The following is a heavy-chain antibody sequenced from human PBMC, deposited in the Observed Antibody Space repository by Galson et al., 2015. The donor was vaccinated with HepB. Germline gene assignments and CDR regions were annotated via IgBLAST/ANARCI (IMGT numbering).Heavy chain of an antibody. D-gene: IGHD5-12*01. J-gene: IGHJ6*02. CDR2: INPNSGGT. CDR1: GYTFTGYY. V-gene: IGHV1-2*02. CDR3: ARELGGYSGYEPQTNYGMDV. Sequence: SVKVSCKASGYTFTGYYMHWVRQAPGQGLEWMGWINPNSGGTNYAQKFQGRVTMTRDTSISTAYMELSRLRSDDTAVYYCARELGGYSGYEPQTNYGMDVWGQGTTVTVSS.